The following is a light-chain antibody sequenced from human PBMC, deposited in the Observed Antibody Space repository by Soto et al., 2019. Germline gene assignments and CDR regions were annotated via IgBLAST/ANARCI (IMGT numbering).Light chain of an antibody. CDR2: KAS. CDR1: QSISGW. J-gene: IGKJ1*01. Sequence: DIQMTQSPSTLSASVGDRVTITCRASQSISGWLAWYQQKPGKAPKLLIYKASTLESGVPSRFSGSGSGTEFTLTISSLQPDDFATYYCQEYNVDWTFGQGTKVEIK. V-gene: IGKV1-5*03. CDR3: QEYNVDWT.